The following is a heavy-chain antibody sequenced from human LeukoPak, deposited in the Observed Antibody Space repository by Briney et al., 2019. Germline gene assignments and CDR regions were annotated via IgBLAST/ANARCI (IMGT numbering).Heavy chain of an antibody. Sequence: SETLSLTCTVSGDSISRSTYYWAWIRQPPGKGLEWIGSVYYGRSPYFNPSLESRATISVDTSKNHFSLKLGSVTAADTAVYYCARSSGTGTFSYWGQGTLVTVSS. CDR3: ARSSGTGTFSY. V-gene: IGHV4-39*02. CDR1: GDSISRSTYY. J-gene: IGHJ4*02. D-gene: IGHD6-25*01. CDR2: VYYGRSP.